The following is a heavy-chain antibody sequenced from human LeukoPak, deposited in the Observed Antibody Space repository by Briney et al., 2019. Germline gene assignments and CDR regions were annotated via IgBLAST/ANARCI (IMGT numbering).Heavy chain of an antibody. CDR2: IIPILGIA. J-gene: IGHJ1*01. Sequence: SVKVSCKASGGTFSSYAISWVRQAPGQGLEWMGRIIPILGIANYAQKLQGRVTMTTDTSTSTAYMELRSLRSDDTAVYYCARDPTTVTTLEYFQHWGQGTLVTVSS. CDR1: GGTFSSYA. V-gene: IGHV1-69*04. CDR3: ARDPTTVTTLEYFQH. D-gene: IGHD4-17*01.